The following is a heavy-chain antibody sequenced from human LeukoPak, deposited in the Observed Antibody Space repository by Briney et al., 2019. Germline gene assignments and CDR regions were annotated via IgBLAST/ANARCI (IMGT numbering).Heavy chain of an antibody. D-gene: IGHD3-10*01. CDR2: ISISTSTI. CDR3: ARDVFHGSGSPYFDS. Sequence: GGSLRLSCAASGFTFSSHSMHWVRQAPGKGLKWISYISISTSTIYYADSVKGRFTISRDNAKNSLYLQMNSLRAEDTAVYYCARDVFHGSGSPYFDSWGQGTLVTVSS. CDR1: GFTFSSHS. V-gene: IGHV3-48*04. J-gene: IGHJ4*02.